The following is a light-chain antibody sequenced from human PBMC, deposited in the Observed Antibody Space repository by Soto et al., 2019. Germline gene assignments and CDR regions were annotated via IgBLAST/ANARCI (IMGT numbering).Light chain of an antibody. CDR2: EVN. Sequence: QSALTQPASVSGSPGQSITISCTGTSGDLGDYYYVSWYQNHPAKAPKFMIYEVNNRPSGVSNPFSGSKSGNTASLTISGLQSEDEADYYCAAWDDSLNGWVFGGGTKLTVL. CDR1: SGDLGDYYY. V-gene: IGLV2-14*01. J-gene: IGLJ3*02. CDR3: AAWDDSLNGWV.